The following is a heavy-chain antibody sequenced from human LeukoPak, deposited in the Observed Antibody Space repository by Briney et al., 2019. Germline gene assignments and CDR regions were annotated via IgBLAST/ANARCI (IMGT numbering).Heavy chain of an antibody. CDR3: AKRIAVAGTRYFQD. Sequence: PGGSLRLSCAASGFTFNTYVISWVRQAPGKGLEWVSSMSGSGSSTYYADSVRGRFTISRDNSKNTLYLQMNSLRAADTAVYYCAKRIAVAGTRYFQDWGQGTLVTVSS. D-gene: IGHD6-19*01. CDR2: MSGSGSST. J-gene: IGHJ1*01. V-gene: IGHV3-23*01. CDR1: GFTFNTYV.